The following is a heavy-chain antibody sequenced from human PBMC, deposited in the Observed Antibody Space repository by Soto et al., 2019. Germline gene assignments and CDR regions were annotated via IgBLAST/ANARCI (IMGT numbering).Heavy chain of an antibody. CDR3: ARTLYYYDSSGQFDY. D-gene: IGHD3-22*01. Sequence: GASVKVSCKASGGTFSSYTISWVRQAPGQGLEWMGRIIPILGIANYAQKFQGRVTITADKSTSTAYMELSSLRSEDTAVYYCARTLYYYDSSGQFDYWGQGTLVTVSS. CDR1: GGTFSSYT. CDR2: IIPILGIA. V-gene: IGHV1-69*02. J-gene: IGHJ4*02.